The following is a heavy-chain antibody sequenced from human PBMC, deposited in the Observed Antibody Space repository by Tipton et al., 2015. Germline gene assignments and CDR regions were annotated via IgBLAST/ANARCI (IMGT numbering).Heavy chain of an antibody. Sequence: SLRLSCAASRFTFSNYWMSWVRQAPGKGLEWVANIKQDGSEKYYVDSVKGRFTISRDNAKNTLYLQMNSLRAEDTAVYYCVISMITFGGHWGQGTLVTVSS. CDR2: IKQDGSEK. D-gene: IGHD3-16*01. V-gene: IGHV3-7*01. CDR3: VISMITFGGH. J-gene: IGHJ4*02. CDR1: RFTFSNYW.